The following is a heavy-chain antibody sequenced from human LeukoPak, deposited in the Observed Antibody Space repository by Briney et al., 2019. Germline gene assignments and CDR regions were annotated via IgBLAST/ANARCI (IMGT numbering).Heavy chain of an antibody. Sequence: ASVKVSCKASGYTFTGYYMHWVRQAPGQGLEWMGWISAYNGNTNYAQKLQGRVTMTTDTSTSTAYMELRSLRSDDTAVYYCARDRDYGGNSDYWGQGTLVTVSS. CDR3: ARDRDYGGNSDY. J-gene: IGHJ4*02. CDR1: GYTFTGYY. CDR2: ISAYNGNT. D-gene: IGHD4-23*01. V-gene: IGHV1-18*04.